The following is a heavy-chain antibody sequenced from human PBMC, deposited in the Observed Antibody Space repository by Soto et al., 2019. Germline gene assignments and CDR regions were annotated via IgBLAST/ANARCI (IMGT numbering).Heavy chain of an antibody. V-gene: IGHV3-48*03. J-gene: IGHJ3*01. CDR3: ATRSGGAGAFDF. CDR1: GLTFSNYE. D-gene: IGHD3-10*01. Sequence: LRLSCAASGLTFSNYEMNWVRQAPGKGLEWVSYIGRGGTTTYYADSLKGRFTISRDNAKNSLYLQMNSLRAEDTAVYYCATRSGGAGAFDFWGQGTMVTVSS. CDR2: IGRGGTTT.